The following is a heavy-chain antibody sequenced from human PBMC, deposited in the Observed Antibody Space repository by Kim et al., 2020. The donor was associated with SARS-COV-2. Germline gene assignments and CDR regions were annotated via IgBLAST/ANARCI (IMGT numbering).Heavy chain of an antibody. CDR3: ARGGSIAAAGTRWFDP. J-gene: IGHJ5*02. Sequence: SETLSLTCAVYGGSFSGYYWSWIRQPPGKGLEWIGEINHSGSTNYNPSLKSRVTISVDTSKNQFSLKLSSVTAADTAVYYCARGGSIAAAGTRWFDPWGQGTLVTVSS. D-gene: IGHD6-13*01. V-gene: IGHV4-34*01. CDR1: GGSFSGYY. CDR2: INHSGST.